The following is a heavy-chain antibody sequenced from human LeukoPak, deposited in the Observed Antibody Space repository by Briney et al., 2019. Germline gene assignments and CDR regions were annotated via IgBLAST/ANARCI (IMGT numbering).Heavy chain of an antibody. CDR2: IKPDSGAT. D-gene: IGHD6-19*01. V-gene: IGHV1-2*02. Sequence: GASVKVSCKASGFTFSTYYMYWVRQAPGQGLEWMGWIKPDSGATRYAQKFQGRVTMTRDTSISTAYMELSRLRSDDTAVYYCARARYSSGWYFDYWGQGTLVTVSS. CDR3: ARARYSSGWYFDY. J-gene: IGHJ4*02. CDR1: GFTFSTYY.